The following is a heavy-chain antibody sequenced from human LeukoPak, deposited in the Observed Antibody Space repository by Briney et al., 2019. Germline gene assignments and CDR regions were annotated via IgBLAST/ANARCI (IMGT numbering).Heavy chain of an antibody. D-gene: IGHD1-7*01. Sequence: GGSLRLSCAASRFTFSNHWMQWVRQAPEEGLVWVPRISPDGTYTTYADSVKGRFTISRDNAKNTLYLQMSSLRAEDTAVYYCVPYNWNSPQFWGQGTLVTVSS. CDR1: RFTFSNHW. CDR2: ISPDGTYT. V-gene: IGHV3-74*01. J-gene: IGHJ4*02. CDR3: VPYNWNSPQF.